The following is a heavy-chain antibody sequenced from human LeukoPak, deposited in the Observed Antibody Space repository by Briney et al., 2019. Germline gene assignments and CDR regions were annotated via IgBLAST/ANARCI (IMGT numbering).Heavy chain of an antibody. CDR1: GYSFTSYW. V-gene: IGHV5-10-1*01. J-gene: IGHJ6*04. D-gene: IGHD3-10*01. Sequence: GESLKISCKGSGYSFTSYWISWVRQMPGKGLEWMGRIDPSDSYTNYSPSFQGHVTFSADKSISTAYLQWSSLKASDTAMYYCARHGYYGSGSYYNVHYGMDVWGKGTTVTVSS. CDR2: IDPSDSYT. CDR3: ARHGYYGSGSYYNVHYGMDV.